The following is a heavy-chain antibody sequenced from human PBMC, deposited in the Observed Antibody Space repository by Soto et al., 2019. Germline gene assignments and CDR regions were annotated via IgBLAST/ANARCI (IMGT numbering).Heavy chain of an antibody. CDR3: AKRTVGWYFEL. V-gene: IGHV3-23*01. J-gene: IGHJ2*01. D-gene: IGHD4-17*01. Sequence: EVQLLESGGGLVQPGGSLRLSCAASGFTFSSYAMSWVRQAPGKGLEWVSVISGSGGSTYYADSVKGRFTISRDNSTNTLYLQMNSLRAEDTAVYYCAKRTVGWYFELWGRGTLVTVSS. CDR1: GFTFSSYA. CDR2: ISGSGGST.